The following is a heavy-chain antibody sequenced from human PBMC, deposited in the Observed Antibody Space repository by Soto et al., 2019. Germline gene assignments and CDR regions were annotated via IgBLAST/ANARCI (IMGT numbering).Heavy chain of an antibody. J-gene: IGHJ6*01. CDR3: ARSQGSSTSVVIYYYYYYGMDV. CDR1: GGTFGSYA. CDR2: IIPIPGTA. D-gene: IGHD2-2*01. V-gene: IGHV1-69*01. Sequence: QVQLVQSGAEVKKPGSSVKVSCKASGGTFGSYAISWVRQAPGHGLEWMGGIIPIPGTANYAQKFQGRVTIAADASTSIAYMELSSQRSEDTAVYYCARSQGSSTSVVIYYYYYYGMDVWGQGTTVTVSS.